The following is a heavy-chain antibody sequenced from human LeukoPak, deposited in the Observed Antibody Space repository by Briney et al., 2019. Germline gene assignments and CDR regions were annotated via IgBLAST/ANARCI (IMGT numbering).Heavy chain of an antibody. CDR3: TKLPSAWWLGNYFDY. J-gene: IGHJ4*02. V-gene: IGHV3-23*01. CDR2: ISSTSVST. D-gene: IGHD2-8*02. Sequence: GGSLRLSCAASEFTFSSYSMNWVRQAPGKGLEWVSAISSTSVSTYYADSVKGRFTISRGNSNNTLFLQMNSLRAEDTAIYYCTKLPSAWWLGNYFDYWGQGTLVTVSS. CDR1: EFTFSSYS.